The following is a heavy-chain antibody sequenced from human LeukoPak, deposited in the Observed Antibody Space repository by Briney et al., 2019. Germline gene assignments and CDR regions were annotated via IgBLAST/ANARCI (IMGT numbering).Heavy chain of an antibody. J-gene: IGHJ4*02. CDR3: ARGREVLDY. Sequence: GGSLRLSCAASGFTFSSYGMHWVRQAPGKGLEWVSYINTGSRSYTNHADSVKGRFTISRDNAKNSLYLQMNSLRAEDTGVYYCARGREVLDYWGQGTLVTVS. V-gene: IGHV3-21*05. CDR2: INTGSRSYT. CDR1: GFTFSSYG. D-gene: IGHD1-26*01.